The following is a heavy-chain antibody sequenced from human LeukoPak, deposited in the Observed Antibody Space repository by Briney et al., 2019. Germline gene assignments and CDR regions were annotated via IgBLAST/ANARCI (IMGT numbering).Heavy chain of an antibody. V-gene: IGHV4-34*09. CDR1: GGSFSGYY. D-gene: IGHD6-13*01. CDR2: INHSGST. J-gene: IGHJ4*02. Sequence: KTSETLSLTCAVYGGSFSGYYWSWIRQPPGKGLEWIGEINHSGSTNYNPSLKSRVTISVDTSKNQFSLKLSSVTAADTAVYYCARVLSSSWHPYYFDYWGQGTLVTVSS. CDR3: ARVLSSSWHPYYFDY.